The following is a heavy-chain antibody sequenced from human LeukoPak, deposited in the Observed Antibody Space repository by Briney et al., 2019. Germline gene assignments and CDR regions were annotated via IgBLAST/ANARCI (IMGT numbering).Heavy chain of an antibody. CDR1: GGTFTSYA. CDR2: IIPIFGTA. CDR3: ASETITGGVDY. J-gene: IGHJ4*02. Sequence: GASVKVSFKSSGGTFTSYAISWVRQAPGQGLEWMGGIIPIFGTANYAQKFQGRVTITTDESTSTAYMELSSLRSEDTAVYYCASETITGGVDYWGQGTLVTVSS. V-gene: IGHV1-69*05. D-gene: IGHD5-12*01.